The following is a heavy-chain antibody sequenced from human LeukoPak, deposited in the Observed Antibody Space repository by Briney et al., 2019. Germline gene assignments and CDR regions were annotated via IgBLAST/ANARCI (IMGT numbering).Heavy chain of an antibody. CDR2: INHSGST. V-gene: IGHV4-34*01. D-gene: IGHD6-13*01. J-gene: IGHJ5*02. CDR1: GGSFSGYY. Sequence: SETLSLTRAVYGGSFSGYYWSWIRQPPGKGLEWIGEINHSGSTNYNPSLKSRVTISVDTSKNQFSLKLSSVTAADTAVYYCARATKRYSSSWYGGYNWFDPWGQGTLVTVSS. CDR3: ARATKRYSSSWYGGYNWFDP.